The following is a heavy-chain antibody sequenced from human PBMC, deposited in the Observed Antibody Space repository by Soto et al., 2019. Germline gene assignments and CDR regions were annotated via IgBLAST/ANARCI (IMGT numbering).Heavy chain of an antibody. CDR3: ARAGYSSSWKGYYGMDV. J-gene: IGHJ6*02. CDR1: GDSISSSSYH. CDR2: IYHSGRT. Sequence: SETLSLTCTVSGDSISSSSYHWGWIRQPPGKGLEWIGYIYHSGRTYYNPSLKSRVTISVDTSKNQFSLKLSSVTAADTAVYYCARAGYSSSWKGYYGMDVWGQGTTVT. D-gene: IGHD6-13*01. V-gene: IGHV4-39*07.